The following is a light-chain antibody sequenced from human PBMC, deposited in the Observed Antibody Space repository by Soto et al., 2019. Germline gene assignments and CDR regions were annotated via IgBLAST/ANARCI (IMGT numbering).Light chain of an antibody. CDR3: QQYGSSRVT. CDR2: GAS. CDR1: QSVSSSY. V-gene: IGKV3-20*01. Sequence: EIVLTQSPGTLSLSPGERAKMSWRASQSVSSSYLAWYQQKPGQAPRLLIYGASSRATGIPDRFSGSGSGTDFTLTISRLEPEDFAVYYCQQYGSSRVTFGPGTKVDIK. J-gene: IGKJ3*01.